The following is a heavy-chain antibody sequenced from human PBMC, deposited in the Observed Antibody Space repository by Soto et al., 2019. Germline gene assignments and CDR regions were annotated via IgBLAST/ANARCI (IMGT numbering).Heavy chain of an antibody. CDR3: AREGVATIFYYYYMDV. CDR2: MNPNSGNT. V-gene: IGHV1-8*01. J-gene: IGHJ6*03. Sequence: ASVKVSCKASGYTFTSYDINWVRQATGQGLEWMGWMNPNSGNTGYAQKFQGRVTMTRNTSISTAYMELSSLRSEDTAVHYCAREGVATIFYYYYMDVWGKGTTVTVSS. CDR1: GYTFTSYD. D-gene: IGHD5-12*01.